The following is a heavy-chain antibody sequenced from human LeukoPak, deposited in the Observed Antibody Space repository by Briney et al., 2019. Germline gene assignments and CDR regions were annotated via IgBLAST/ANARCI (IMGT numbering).Heavy chain of an antibody. D-gene: IGHD3-22*01. Sequence: GASVKVSCKASGYTFTGYYMHWVRQAPGQGLEWMGGIIPIFGTANYAQKFQGRVTITADESTSTAYMELSSLRSEDTAVYYCATYYYDSSGYFFDYWGQGTLVTVSS. CDR1: GYTFTGYY. CDR2: IIPIFGTA. CDR3: ATYYYDSSGYFFDY. J-gene: IGHJ4*02. V-gene: IGHV1-69*13.